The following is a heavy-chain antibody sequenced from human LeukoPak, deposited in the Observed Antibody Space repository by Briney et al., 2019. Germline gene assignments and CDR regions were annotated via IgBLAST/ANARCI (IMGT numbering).Heavy chain of an antibody. D-gene: IGHD3-22*01. CDR2: VSYTGRT. J-gene: IGHJ3*01. Sequence: SETLSLTCTVSGGSLSGHYWSWIRQPPGKRLEWIGYVSYTGRTKYNPSLQSRVTISIDTYKSQFSLKLSSVTSADTAVYSCARLLDNDISGDPETFDVWGQGPTVIVSS. CDR3: ARLLDNDISGDPETFDV. CDR1: GGSLSGHY. V-gene: IGHV4-59*11.